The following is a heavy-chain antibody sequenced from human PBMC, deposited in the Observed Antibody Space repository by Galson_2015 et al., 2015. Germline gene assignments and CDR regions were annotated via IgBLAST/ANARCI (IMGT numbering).Heavy chain of an antibody. J-gene: IGHJ4*02. CDR1: EFTFSSYY. Sequence: SLRLSCAASEFTFSSYYMSWVRQAPGKGLEWVSSISSTTTYIHYADSVKGRFTISRDNAKNSLYLQMNSLGAEDTAVYYCARQILDYDFWSGYYPTNFDYWGQGTLVIVSS. CDR2: ISSTTTYI. CDR3: ARQILDYDFWSGYYPTNFDY. V-gene: IGHV3-21*01. D-gene: IGHD3-3*01.